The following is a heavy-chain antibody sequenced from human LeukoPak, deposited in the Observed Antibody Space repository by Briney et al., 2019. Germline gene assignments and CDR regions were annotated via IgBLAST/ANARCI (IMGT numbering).Heavy chain of an antibody. Sequence: SETLSLTCTVSGGSISSYYWSWIRQPAGKGLEGIGRIYTSGSTNYNPSLKSRVTMSVDTSKNQFSLKLSSVTAADTAVYYCARLQLEQLVLNDFDYWGQGTLVTVSS. D-gene: IGHD6-6*01. CDR2: IYTSGST. J-gene: IGHJ4*02. V-gene: IGHV4-4*07. CDR1: GGSISSYY. CDR3: ARLQLEQLVLNDFDY.